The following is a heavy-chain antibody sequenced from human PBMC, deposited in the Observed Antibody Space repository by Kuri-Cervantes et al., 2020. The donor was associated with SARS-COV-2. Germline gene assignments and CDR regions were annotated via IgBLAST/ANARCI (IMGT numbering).Heavy chain of an antibody. V-gene: IGHV5-51*01. D-gene: IGHD3-3*01. Sequence: KVSCKGSGYSFTSYWIGWVRQMPGKGLEWMGVIYPDDSDTRYSPSFQAQVTLSADKSISTAYLQWSSLKASDTAIYYCARLSITIFGALTAPFDSWGQGTLVTVSS. CDR1: GYSFTSYW. CDR2: IYPDDSDT. CDR3: ARLSITIFGALTAPFDS. J-gene: IGHJ5*01.